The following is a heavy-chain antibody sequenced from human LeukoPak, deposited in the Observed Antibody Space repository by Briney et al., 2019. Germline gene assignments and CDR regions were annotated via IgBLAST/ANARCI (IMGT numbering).Heavy chain of an antibody. J-gene: IGHJ5*02. CDR3: ARVGCSSTSCYGGWFDP. CDR1: GYTFISYG. Sequence: VASVKVSCKASGYTFISYGISWVRQAPGQGLEWMGRIIPILGIANYAQKFQGRVTITADKSTSTAYMELSSLRSEDTAVYYCARVGCSSTSCYGGWFDPWGQGTLVTVSS. D-gene: IGHD2-2*01. CDR2: IIPILGIA. V-gene: IGHV1-69*04.